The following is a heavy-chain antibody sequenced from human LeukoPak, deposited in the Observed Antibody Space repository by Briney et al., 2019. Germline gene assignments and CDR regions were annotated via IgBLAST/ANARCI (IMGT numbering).Heavy chain of an antibody. CDR1: GGSFSGYY. CDR2: INHSGST. CDR3: ARGIDY. J-gene: IGHJ4*02. V-gene: IGHV4-34*01. Sequence: EPSETLSLTCAVYGGSFSGYYWSWIRQPPGKGLEWIGEINHSGSTNYNPSLKSRVTISVDTSKNQFSLKLSSVTAADTAVYYCARGIDYWGQGTLVTVS.